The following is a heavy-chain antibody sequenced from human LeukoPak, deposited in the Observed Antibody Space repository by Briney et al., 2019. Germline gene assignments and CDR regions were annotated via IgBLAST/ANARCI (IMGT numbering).Heavy chain of an antibody. CDR3: VRDDYSMRFDP. V-gene: IGHV4-61*02. D-gene: IGHD4-11*01. CDR2: IYTSGNT. Sequence: PSQTLSLTCTVSGGSISSGGYYWSWIRQPAGKGLEWIGRIYTSGNTNYNPSLKSRVTISVDTSKNQFSLKLSSVTAADTAVYYCVRDDYSMRFDPWGQGTLVIVSS. CDR1: GGSISSGGYY. J-gene: IGHJ5*02.